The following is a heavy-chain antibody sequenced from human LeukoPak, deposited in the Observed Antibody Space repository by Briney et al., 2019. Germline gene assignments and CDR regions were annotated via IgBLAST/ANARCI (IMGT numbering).Heavy chain of an antibody. V-gene: IGHV2-70*11. D-gene: IGHD1-26*01. CDR1: GFSLSTSSMC. CDR2: IDWDDDK. Sequence: SGPTLGNPTQTLTLTCTFSGFSLSTSSMCVGWIRQPPGKALEWLARIDWDDDKYYSSSLKTRLTISKDTSKNQVVLTVTNMDPVDTATYYCARIRSGSYSMDYWGLGTLVIVSS. J-gene: IGHJ4*01. CDR3: ARIRSGSYSMDY.